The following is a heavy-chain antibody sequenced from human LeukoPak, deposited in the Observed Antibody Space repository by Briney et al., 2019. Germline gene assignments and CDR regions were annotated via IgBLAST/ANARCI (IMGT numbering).Heavy chain of an antibody. CDR2: IYYSGST. V-gene: IGHV4-59*08. D-gene: IGHD2-21*02. CDR1: GGSISSYY. J-gene: IGHJ4*02. Sequence: SETLSLTCTVSGGSISSYYWSWIRQPPGKGLEWIGYIYYSGSTNYNPSLKSRVSISVDTSKSQFSLKLSSVTAADTAVYYCARHPGVTYYFDYWGQGTLVTVSS. CDR3: ARHPGVTYYFDY.